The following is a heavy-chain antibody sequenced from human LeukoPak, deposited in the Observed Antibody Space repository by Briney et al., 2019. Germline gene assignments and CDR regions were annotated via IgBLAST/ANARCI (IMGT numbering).Heavy chain of an antibody. V-gene: IGHV3-23*01. D-gene: IGHD4-17*01. J-gene: IGHJ4*02. Sequence: GGTLRLSCTASGFTFGIYAMSWVRQAPGQGLDWVSAISARDGSTYYADSVKGRFTISRDNSKNTLYLQMNSLRAEDTAVYYCAKLLNDYGDYYFDYWGQGTLVTVSS. CDR2: ISARDGST. CDR1: GFTFGIYA. CDR3: AKLLNDYGDYYFDY.